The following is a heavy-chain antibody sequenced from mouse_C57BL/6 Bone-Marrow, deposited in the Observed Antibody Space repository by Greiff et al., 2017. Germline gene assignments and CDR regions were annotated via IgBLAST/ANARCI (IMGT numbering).Heavy chain of an antibody. V-gene: IGHV5S21*01. CDR1: GFSFSSYA. Sequence: EVQLVESGAGLVKPGGSLKISCAASGFSFSSYAMSWVRQTPEKRLAWVAYISSGGDYSYHAATVKGRFPISRDHARNSLYLQMSSVKSADTAMYYCAEFDGFYAMDYWGQGTSVTVSS. CDR3: AEFDGFYAMDY. D-gene: IGHD2-3*01. J-gene: IGHJ4*01. CDR2: ISSGGDYS.